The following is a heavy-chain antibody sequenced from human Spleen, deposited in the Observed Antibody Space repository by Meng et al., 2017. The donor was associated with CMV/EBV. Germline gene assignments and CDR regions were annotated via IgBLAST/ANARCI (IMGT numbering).Heavy chain of an antibody. CDR2: MYHSGST. D-gene: IGHD2-2*01. CDR1: GYSISSGYY. V-gene: IGHV4-38-2*02. CDR3: ARARVVPAAPRLAFDF. J-gene: IGHJ3*01. Sequence: SETLSLTCTVSGYSISSGYYWGWIRQPPGKGLEGIESMYHSGSTYYNPSLKSRVTISVDTSKNQYSLKLSSVTAADTAVYYCARARVVPAAPRLAFDFWGQGTMVTVSS.